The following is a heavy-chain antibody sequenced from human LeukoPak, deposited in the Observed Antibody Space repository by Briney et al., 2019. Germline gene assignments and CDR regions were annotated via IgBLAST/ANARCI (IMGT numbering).Heavy chain of an antibody. CDR2: IDSSGTVR. J-gene: IGHJ4*02. CDR1: GFTFSNID. V-gene: IGHV3-48*03. CDR3: ARETRGGTYRYNFLDY. D-gene: IGHD3-16*02. Sequence: GGSLRLSCAASGFTFSNIDMTWVRQAPGKGLEWLSYIDSSGTVRYYADSVNRRFTISRDNAKNSLHLQMGSLRAEDTAVYYCARETRGGTYRYNFLDYWGLGTLVTVSS.